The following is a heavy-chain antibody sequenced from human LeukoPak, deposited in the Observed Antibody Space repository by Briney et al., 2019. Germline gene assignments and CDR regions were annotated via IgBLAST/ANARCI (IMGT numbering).Heavy chain of an antibody. J-gene: IGHJ6*03. CDR1: GFTFSSYA. Sequence: GGSLRLSCAASGFTFSSYAMSWVRQAPGKGLEWVSAISGSGGSTYYADSVKGRFTISRDNSKNTLYLQMNSLRAEDTVVYYCAKDRTGGYYYYYYMDVWGKGTTVTVS. D-gene: IGHD3/OR15-3a*01. CDR2: ISGSGGST. V-gene: IGHV3-23*01. CDR3: AKDRTGGYYYYYYMDV.